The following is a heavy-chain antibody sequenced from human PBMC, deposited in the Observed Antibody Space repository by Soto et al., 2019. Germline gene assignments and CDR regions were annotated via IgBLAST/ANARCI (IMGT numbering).Heavy chain of an antibody. Sequence: EVQLLESGGGLVQPGGSLRLSCAASGFTFSSYAMSWFRKAPGKGLEWVSAISGSGGSTYYADSVKGRFTISRDNSKNTLYLQMNSLRAEDTAVYYCAKDPAHGDYVDYWGQGTLVTVSS. CDR2: ISGSGGST. J-gene: IGHJ4*02. CDR3: AKDPAHGDYVDY. D-gene: IGHD4-17*01. V-gene: IGHV3-23*01. CDR1: GFTFSSYA.